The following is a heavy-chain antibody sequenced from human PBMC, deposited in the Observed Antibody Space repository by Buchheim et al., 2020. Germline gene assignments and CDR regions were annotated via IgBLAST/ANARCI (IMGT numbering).Heavy chain of an antibody. Sequence: EVQLLESGGGLVQPGGSLRLSCAASGFTFSSYAMSWVRQAPGKGLEWVSAISGTGSTTNYADSVKGRFTISRDNSKNKLYLQMNSLRVEDTAVYYCAKDLLRGSYGAWGQGTL. CDR2: ISGTGSTT. CDR1: GFTFSSYA. J-gene: IGHJ5*02. D-gene: IGHD1-26*01. V-gene: IGHV3-23*01. CDR3: AKDLLRGSYGA.